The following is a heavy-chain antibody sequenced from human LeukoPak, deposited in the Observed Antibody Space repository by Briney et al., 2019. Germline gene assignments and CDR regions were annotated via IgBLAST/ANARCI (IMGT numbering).Heavy chain of an antibody. V-gene: IGHV4-59*01. D-gene: IGHD3-16*01. Sequence: AEPLSLTCTLCCRPMNIFYWRWIRPPPGGAREWMAYILYNGRTKSNHSVKRRVSISVATSNNQFSLKLTSVSAADTAFYDCARDVRYTAGWDYGRSFDYWGQGILVTVSS. CDR2: ILYNGRT. CDR3: ARDVRYTAGWDYGRSFDY. CDR1: CRPMNIFY. J-gene: IGHJ4*02.